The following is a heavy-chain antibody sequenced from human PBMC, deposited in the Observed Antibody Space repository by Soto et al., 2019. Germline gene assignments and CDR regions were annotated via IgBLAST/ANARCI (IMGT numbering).Heavy chain of an antibody. D-gene: IGHD2-2*01. V-gene: IGHV3-7*03. CDR2: IKEDGSEK. CDR1: GFTFSSYW. CDR3: ARDLYQLPTMKYYYYGMDV. J-gene: IGHJ6*02. Sequence: PGGSLRLSCAASGFTFSSYWMSWVRQAPGKGLEWVANIKEDGSEKYYVDSVKGRFTISRDNAKNTLYLQMNSLRAEDTAVYYCARDLYQLPTMKYYYYGMDVWGQGTPVTVSS.